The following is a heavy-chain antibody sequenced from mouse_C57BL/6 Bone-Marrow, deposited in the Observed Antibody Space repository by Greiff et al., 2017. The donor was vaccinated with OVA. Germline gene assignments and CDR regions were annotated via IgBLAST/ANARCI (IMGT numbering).Heavy chain of an antibody. CDR3: ARGGVLDYFDY. CDR2: INPYNGGT. V-gene: IGHV1-19*01. J-gene: IGHJ2*01. D-gene: IGHD1-1*01. CDR1: GYTFTDYY. Sequence: VQLQQSGPVLVKPGASVKMSCKASGYTFTDYYMNWVKQSHGKSLEWIGVINPYNGGTSYNQKFKGKATLTVDKSSSTAYMELNSLTSEDSAVYDCARGGVLDYFDYWGQGTTLTVSS.